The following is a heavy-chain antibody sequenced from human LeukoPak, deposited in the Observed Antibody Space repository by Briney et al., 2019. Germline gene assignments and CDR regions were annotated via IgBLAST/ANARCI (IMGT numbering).Heavy chain of an antibody. CDR3: ANRGYYHKWFDP. V-gene: IGHV4-59*01. J-gene: IGHJ5*02. Sequence: PSETLSLTCSVSGASIRTYCWSWIRQPPGKGLEWIGDISYSGSTNYNPSLKSRINMSIDTSKNHFSLKLNSVTAADTAVYFCANRGYYHKWFDPWGPGTLVTVSS. D-gene: IGHD3-22*01. CDR1: GASIRTYC. CDR2: ISYSGST.